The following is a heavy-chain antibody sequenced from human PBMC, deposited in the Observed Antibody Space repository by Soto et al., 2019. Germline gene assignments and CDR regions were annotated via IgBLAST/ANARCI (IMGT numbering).Heavy chain of an antibody. CDR1: GGSISSGGYS. Sequence: QLQLQKSGSGLVKPSQTLSLTCAVSGGSISSGGYSWSWIRQPPGKGLEWIGYIYHSGSTYYNPSLKSRVTISVDRSKNQFSLKLSSVTAADTAVYYCARDRGYSYGSFDYWGQGTLVTVSS. D-gene: IGHD5-18*01. J-gene: IGHJ4*02. CDR2: IYHSGST. CDR3: ARDRGYSYGSFDY. V-gene: IGHV4-30-2*01.